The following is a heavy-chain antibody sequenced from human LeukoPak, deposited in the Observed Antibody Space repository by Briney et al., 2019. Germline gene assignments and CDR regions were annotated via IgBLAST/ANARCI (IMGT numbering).Heavy chain of an antibody. CDR1: VYTFTNFY. CDR3: VNMAAAGPLNFDY. D-gene: IGHD6-13*01. J-gene: IGHJ4*02. V-gene: IGHV1-2*02. Sequence: ASVKVSCKASVYTFTNFYIHWVRQAPGQGLEWMGWINPNSGGTNYAQKFQGRVTMTRDTSISTAYMELSRLRSDDTAVYYCVNMAAAGPLNFDYWGQGTLVTVSS. CDR2: INPNSGGT.